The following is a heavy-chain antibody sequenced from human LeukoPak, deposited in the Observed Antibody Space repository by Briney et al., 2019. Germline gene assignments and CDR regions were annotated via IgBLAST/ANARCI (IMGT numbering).Heavy chain of an antibody. CDR2: INPNSGGT. Sequence: ASVKVSCKASGYTFIDCYLHWVRQSPGQGLEWMGWINPNSGGTNYAQKFQGRVTMTRDMSISTVYMELSTLRSDDTAVYFCARGAGHSSSWYFNWFDPWGQGTLVTVSS. J-gene: IGHJ5*02. D-gene: IGHD6-13*01. CDR3: ARGAGHSSSWYFNWFDP. V-gene: IGHV1-2*02. CDR1: GYTFIDCY.